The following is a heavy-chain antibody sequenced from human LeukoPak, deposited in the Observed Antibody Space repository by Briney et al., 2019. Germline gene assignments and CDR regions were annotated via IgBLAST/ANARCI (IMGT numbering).Heavy chain of an antibody. CDR3: ARGYSYGSPSNFDS. CDR2: IYPGDSDT. V-gene: IGHV5-51*01. J-gene: IGHJ4*02. D-gene: IGHD5-18*01. CDR1: GYSFTSYW. Sequence: GESLKISCKGFGYSFTSYWIGWVRQMPGKGLVWMVIIYPGDSDTRYSTSFQGQVTISADKSISTAYLQWSSLKASDTAMYYCARGYSYGSPSNFDSWGQGTLVTVSS.